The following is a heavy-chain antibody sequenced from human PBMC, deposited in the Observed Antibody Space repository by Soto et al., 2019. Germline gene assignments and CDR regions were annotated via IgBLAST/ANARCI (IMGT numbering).Heavy chain of an antibody. J-gene: IGHJ4*02. CDR2: IIPIFGTA. CDR3: ARDRRKPYYDSSGYYGGYFDY. Sequence: QVQLVQSGAEVKKPGSSVKVSCKASGGTFSSYAISWVRQAPGQGLEWMGGIIPIFGTANYAQKFQGRVTITADESASTAYMELSSLRSEDTAVYYCARDRRKPYYDSSGYYGGYFDYWGQGTLVTVSS. V-gene: IGHV1-69*01. D-gene: IGHD3-22*01. CDR1: GGTFSSYA.